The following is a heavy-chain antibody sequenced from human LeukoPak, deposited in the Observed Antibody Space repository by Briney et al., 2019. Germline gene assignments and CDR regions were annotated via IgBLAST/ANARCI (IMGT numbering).Heavy chain of an antibody. CDR3: ARGRQLRHIVVVTDDAFDI. CDR2: ISSNGGST. V-gene: IGHV3-64*01. CDR1: GFTFSSYA. D-gene: IGHD2-21*02. J-gene: IGHJ3*02. Sequence: GGSLRLSCAASGFTFSSYAMHWVRQAPGKGLEYVSAISSNGGSTYYANSVKGRFTISRDNSKNTLYLQMGSLRAEDMAVYYCARGRQLRHIVVVTDDAFDIWGQGTMVTVSS.